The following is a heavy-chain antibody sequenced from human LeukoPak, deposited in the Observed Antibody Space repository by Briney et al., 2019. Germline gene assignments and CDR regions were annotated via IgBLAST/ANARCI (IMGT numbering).Heavy chain of an antibody. CDR3: ARVDGPSIVVVTASYGMDV. V-gene: IGHV1-18*01. Sequence: ASVNVSCKPSGYTVTNYGISWVRPAPGQGLEWVGWISAYNGNTNYAQKLQGRVTMTTDTSTSTAYMELRSLRSDDTAVYYCARVDGPSIVVVTASYGMDVWGQGTTVTVSS. J-gene: IGHJ6*02. CDR2: ISAYNGNT. D-gene: IGHD2-21*02. CDR1: GYTVTNYG.